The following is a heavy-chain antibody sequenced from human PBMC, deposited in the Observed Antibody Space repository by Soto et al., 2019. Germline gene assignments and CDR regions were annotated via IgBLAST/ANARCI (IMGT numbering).Heavy chain of an antibody. CDR1: GYTSTNYW. V-gene: IGHV5-51*01. D-gene: IGHD1-26*01. Sequence: GESLKISCKGSGYTSTNYWIGWVRQMPGKGLEWMGLIYPGDSDTRYSPSFQGQVTVSADKSISTAYLQWSRLKASATAMYYCAKPLKGGLLSFHPWGQDTLVTGS. CDR3: AKPLKGGLLSFHP. J-gene: IGHJ1*01. CDR2: IYPGDSDT.